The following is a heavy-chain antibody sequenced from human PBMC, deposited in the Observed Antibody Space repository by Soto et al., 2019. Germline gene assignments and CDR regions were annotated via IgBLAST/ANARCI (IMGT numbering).Heavy chain of an antibody. J-gene: IGHJ4*02. V-gene: IGHV4-4*02. CDR3: ARSEATGLDY. CDR1: GGSMRSSNW. CDR2: AHHSGRT. D-gene: IGHD1-26*01. Sequence: QVQLQESGPGLVKPSGTQSLTCTVSGGSMRSSNWWNWVRQSPGKGLEWIGEAHHSGRTNYNPSLKSRVTISVDKSKNHFSLKLSSVTAADTAVYYCARSEATGLDYWGQGTLVTVSS.